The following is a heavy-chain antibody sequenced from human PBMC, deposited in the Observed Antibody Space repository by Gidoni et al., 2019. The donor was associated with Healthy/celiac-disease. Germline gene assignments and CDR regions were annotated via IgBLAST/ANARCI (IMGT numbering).Heavy chain of an antibody. CDR2: IYYSGST. Sequence: QVQLPDSGPVLLKPSAPLSLTSPVSGGSISSYYWSWIRQPPGKGLQWIGYIYYSGSTNYNPSLKSRVTISVDTSKNQFSLKLSSVTAADTAVYYCARGDYYYYGMDVWGQGTTVTVSS. V-gene: IGHV4-59*01. CDR3: ARGDYYYYGMDV. D-gene: IGHD3-16*01. J-gene: IGHJ6*02. CDR1: GGSISSYY.